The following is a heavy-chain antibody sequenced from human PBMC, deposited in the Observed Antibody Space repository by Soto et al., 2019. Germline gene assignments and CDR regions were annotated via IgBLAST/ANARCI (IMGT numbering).Heavy chain of an antibody. CDR3: ARDMYSGSYPYYYYGMDV. Sequence: GASVKVSCKASGYAFTGYYMHWVRQAPGQGLEWMGWINPNSGGTNYAQKFQGWVTMTRDTSISTAYMELSRLRSDDTAVYYCARDMYSGSYPYYYYGMDVWGQGTTVTVSS. CDR1: GYAFTGYY. J-gene: IGHJ6*02. V-gene: IGHV1-2*04. CDR2: INPNSGGT. D-gene: IGHD1-26*01.